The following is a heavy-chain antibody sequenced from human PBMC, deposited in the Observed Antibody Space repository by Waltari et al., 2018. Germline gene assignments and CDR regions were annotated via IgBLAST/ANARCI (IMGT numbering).Heavy chain of an antibody. D-gene: IGHD1-26*01. J-gene: IGHJ6*02. V-gene: IGHV3-48*01. CDR2: ISSSSSTI. CDR1: GFTFSSYS. CDR3: ARDGGGSYSYYYGMDV. Sequence: EVQLVESGGGLVQPGGSLRLSCAASGFTFSSYSMNWVRQAPGKGLEWVSYISSSSSTIYYADSVKGRFTISRYNAKNSLYLQMNSLRAEDTAVYYCARDGGGSYSYYYGMDVWGQGTTVTVSS.